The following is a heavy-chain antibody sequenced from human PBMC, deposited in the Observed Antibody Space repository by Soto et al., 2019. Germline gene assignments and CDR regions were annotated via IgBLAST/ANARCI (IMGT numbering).Heavy chain of an antibody. CDR3: AQALVFTGGDGFDI. V-gene: IGHV4-31*02. D-gene: IGHD1-1*01. CDR1: GGSITTGGRY. Sequence: QVRLQEWGPGLVKPSQTLSLKCSVSGGSITTGGRYWSWIRQLPGEGLEWIGDIYYSGNTYYNASLKRRVTKSVEAAKTQFSLKLSSVTAADTAVYYCAQALVFTGGDGFDIWGQGRLVTVSS. J-gene: IGHJ3*02. CDR2: IYYSGNT.